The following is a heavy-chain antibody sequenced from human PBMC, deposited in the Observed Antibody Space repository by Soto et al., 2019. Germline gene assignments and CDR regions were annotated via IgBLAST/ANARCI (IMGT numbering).Heavy chain of an antibody. CDR2: ISSRATGI. CDR3: ARPRAFDGYEGGYFFDL. V-gene: IGHV3-48*03. CDR1: GFTFRSYE. J-gene: IGHJ4*02. Sequence: EVKLVESGGGLVQPGGSLRISCAASGFTFRSYEMNWVRQAPGKGLEWVSYISSRATGIFYADSVKGRFTISRDDANNSLYLQMNSLRGEDTAIYYCARPRAFDGYEGGYFFDLWGQGTVVTVSS. D-gene: IGHD5-12*01.